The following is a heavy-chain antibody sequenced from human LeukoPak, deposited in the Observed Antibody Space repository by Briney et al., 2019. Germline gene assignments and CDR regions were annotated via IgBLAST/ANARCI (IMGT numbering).Heavy chain of an antibody. V-gene: IGHV4-34*01. J-gene: IGHJ3*02. Sequence: SETLSLTCAVYGGSFSGYYWSWIRQPPGKVLEWIGEINHSGSTNYNPSLKSRVTISVDTSKNQFSLKLSSVTAADTAVYYCASLGYCTNGVCWGAFDIWGQGTMVTVSS. CDR2: INHSGST. CDR3: ASLGYCTNGVCWGAFDI. D-gene: IGHD2-8*01. CDR1: GGSFSGYY.